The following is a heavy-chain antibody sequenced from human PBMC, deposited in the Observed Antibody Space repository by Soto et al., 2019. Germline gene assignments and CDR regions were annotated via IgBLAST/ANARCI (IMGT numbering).Heavy chain of an antibody. CDR3: TTIRLTWGY. CDR1: GFTFSNAW. Sequence: EVQLVESGGGLVKPGGSLRLSCAASGFTFSNAWMTWVRQAPGKGREWVGRIKSETDDGTTDYAAPVKGRFTISRDDSKNMLYLQMNSLKTEDTAVYYCTTIRLTWGYWGQGTLVTVSS. V-gene: IGHV3-15*01. D-gene: IGHD1-26*01. J-gene: IGHJ4*02. CDR2: IKSETDDGTT.